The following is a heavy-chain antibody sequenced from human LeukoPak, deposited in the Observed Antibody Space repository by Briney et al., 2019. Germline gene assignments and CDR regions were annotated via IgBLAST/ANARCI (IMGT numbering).Heavy chain of an antibody. CDR2: FDPEDGET. V-gene: IGHV1-24*01. CDR3: ATDIAVAGVRGEFDY. J-gene: IGHJ4*02. CDR1: GYTLTELS. D-gene: IGHD6-19*01. Sequence: GASVKVSCKVSGYTLTELSMHWVRQAPGKGLEWMGGFDPEDGETIYAQKFQGRVTMTEDTSTDTAYIELSSLRSEDTAVYYCATDIAVAGVRGEFDYWGQGTLVTVSS.